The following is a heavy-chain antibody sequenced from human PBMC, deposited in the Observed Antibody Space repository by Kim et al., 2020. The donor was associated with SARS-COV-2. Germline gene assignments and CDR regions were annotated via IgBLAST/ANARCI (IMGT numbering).Heavy chain of an antibody. CDR2: IKGDGSER. CDR1: GFTSSNYW. D-gene: IGHD5-12*01. J-gene: IGHJ6*02. V-gene: IGHV3-7*03. Sequence: GGSLRLSCAASGFTSSNYWMSWVRQAPGKGLEWVANIKGDGSERYYVDSVKGRFTISRDNAKNSLFLQLNSLRAEDTAIYYCALSGGRGGLNAWGQGTT. CDR3: ALSGGRGGLNA.